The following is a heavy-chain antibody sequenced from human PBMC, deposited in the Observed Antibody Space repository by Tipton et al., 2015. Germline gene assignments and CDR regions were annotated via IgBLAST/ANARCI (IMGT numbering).Heavy chain of an antibody. CDR3: ARGGAGYYYDSVGYLS. Sequence: TLSLTCSVSGGSVTSNNYFWSWIRQPPGKGLEWIGYIFHSGGTSYNPSLRSRVFISIDTSKNQFSLKLNSVTAADTAVYYCARGGAGYYYDSVGYLSWGQGTPVTVSS. V-gene: IGHV4-61*01. D-gene: IGHD3-22*01. J-gene: IGHJ5*02. CDR1: GGSVTSNNYF. CDR2: IFHSGGT.